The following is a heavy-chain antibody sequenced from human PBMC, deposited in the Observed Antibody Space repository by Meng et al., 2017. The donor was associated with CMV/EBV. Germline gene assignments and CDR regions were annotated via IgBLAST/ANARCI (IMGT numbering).Heavy chain of an antibody. CDR3: ARDRAAAGSYYYYYGMDV. V-gene: IGHV1-18*01. CDR1: GYTFTSYG. J-gene: IGHJ6*02. CDR2: ISAYNGNT. D-gene: IGHD6-13*01. Sequence: AAAKVSCKASGYTFTSYGISWVRQAPGQGLEWMGWISAYNGNTNYAQKLQGRVTMTTDTSTSTAYMELRSLRSDDTAVYYCARDRAAAGSYYYYYGMDVWGQGTTVTVSS.